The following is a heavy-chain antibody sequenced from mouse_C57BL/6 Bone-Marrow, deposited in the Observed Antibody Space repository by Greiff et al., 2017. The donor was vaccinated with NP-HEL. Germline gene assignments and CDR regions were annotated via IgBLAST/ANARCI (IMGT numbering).Heavy chain of an antibody. CDR2: FYPGSGSI. D-gene: IGHD3-1*01. CDR1: GYTFTEYT. J-gene: IGHJ4*01. CDR3: ARHEGGGGLYYYAMDY. Sequence: VKLLESGAELVKPGASVKLSCKASGYTFTEYTIHWVKQRSGQGLEWIGWFYPGSGSIKYNEKFKDKATLTADKSSSTVYMELSRLTSEDSAVYFCARHEGGGGLYYYAMDYWGQGTSVTVSS. V-gene: IGHV1-62-2*01.